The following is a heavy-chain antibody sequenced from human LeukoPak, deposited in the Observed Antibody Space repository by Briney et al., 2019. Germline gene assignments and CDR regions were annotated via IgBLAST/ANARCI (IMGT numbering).Heavy chain of an antibody. CDR3: ARDGRQQLVHLDYMDV. V-gene: IGHV3-48*01. CDR1: GFTFSSYS. J-gene: IGHJ6*03. CDR2: ISSSSSTI. Sequence: GGSLRLSCAASGFTFSSYSMNWVRQAPGKGLEWVSYISSSSSTIYYADSVKGRFTISRDNAKNSLYLQMNSLRAEDTAVYYCARDGRQQLVHLDYMDVWGKGTTVTVSS. D-gene: IGHD6-6*01.